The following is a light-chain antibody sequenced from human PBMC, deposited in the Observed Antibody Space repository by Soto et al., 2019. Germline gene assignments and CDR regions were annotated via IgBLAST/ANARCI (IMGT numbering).Light chain of an antibody. V-gene: IGLV2-14*01. CDR2: EVT. J-gene: IGLJ1*01. CDR1: TGYVGGCDY. CDR3: SSHTSGNTRV. Sequence: QSVLTQPASVSGSPGQSITISCTGTTGYVGGCDYVSWYQQYPYKAPKLIIYEVTNRPSGISNRFSGSKSGNTAFLTIYGLQAEDEADYYCSSHTSGNTRVFGTGTKVTVL.